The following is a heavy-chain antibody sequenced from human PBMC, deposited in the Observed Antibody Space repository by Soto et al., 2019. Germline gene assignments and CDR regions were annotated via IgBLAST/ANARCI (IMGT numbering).Heavy chain of an antibody. CDR3: ARDLPSLEVRSYGTDV. J-gene: IGHJ6*02. CDR2: ITPVFGTP. D-gene: IGHD3-10*01. V-gene: IGHV1-69*06. CDR1: GGTFSSYR. Sequence: GASVKVSCKVSGGTFSSYRFSWVRQAPGQGLEWMGGITPVFGTPDYAQKFQGRVTVTADRSTNTAYMELSRLTSEDTAVYYCARDLPSLEVRSYGTDVWGQGTTVTVSS.